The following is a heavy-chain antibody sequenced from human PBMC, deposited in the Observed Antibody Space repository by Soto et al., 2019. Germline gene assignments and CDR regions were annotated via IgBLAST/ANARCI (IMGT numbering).Heavy chain of an antibody. D-gene: IGHD3-16*01. CDR3: AKTSGYDYVWGSSGLDP. V-gene: IGHV1-3*01. Sequence: GASVKVSCKASGYTFTGYAMHWVRQAPGQRLEWMGWINAGNGNTKYSQKFQGRFTITRDTSASTAYMELSSLRSEDTAVYYCAKTSGYDYVWGSSGLDPWGQGTLVTVSS. CDR2: INAGNGNT. J-gene: IGHJ5*02. CDR1: GYTFTGYA.